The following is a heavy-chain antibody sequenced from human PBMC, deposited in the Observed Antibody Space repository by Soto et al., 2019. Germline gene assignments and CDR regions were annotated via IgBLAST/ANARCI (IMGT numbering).Heavy chain of an antibody. CDR3: ARHYNTGAFFDY. Sequence: QLQLQESGPRLVKSSETLSLTCTVSGGSISTSHHWGWIRQPPGKGLEWIGSVFYNGRPYYSPSFKSRITISVDTSKNQFSLRVRSVTATDTAVYFCARHYNTGAFFDYWGQGNLVTVSS. CDR1: GGSISTSHH. J-gene: IGHJ4*02. V-gene: IGHV4-39*01. CDR2: VFYNGRP. D-gene: IGHD1-20*01.